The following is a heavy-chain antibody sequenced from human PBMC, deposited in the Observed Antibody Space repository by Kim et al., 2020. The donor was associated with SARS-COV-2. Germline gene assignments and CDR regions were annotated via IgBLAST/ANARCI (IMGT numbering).Heavy chain of an antibody. V-gene: IGHV3-66*01. CDR2: IYPGGST. Sequence: GGSLRLSCAASGFIVSRNYMSWVRQAPGKGLEWVSVIYPGGSTFYADSVKDRFTISRDDSKNALFLQMNSLRADDTAVYYCARDWGDFYFDFWGQGTLVT. J-gene: IGHJ4*02. D-gene: IGHD3-16*01. CDR1: GFIVSRNY. CDR3: ARDWGDFYFDF.